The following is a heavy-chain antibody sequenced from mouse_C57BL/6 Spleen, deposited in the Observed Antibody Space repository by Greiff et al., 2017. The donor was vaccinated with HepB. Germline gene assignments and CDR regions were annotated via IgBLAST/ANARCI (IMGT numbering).Heavy chain of an antibody. Sequence: VQLQQSGAELARPGASVKLSCKASGYTFTSYGISWVKQRTGQGLEWIGEIYPRSGNTYYNEKFKGKATLTADKSSSTADMAFRSLTSEDSAVYFCAGGGLGRGFDYWGQGTLVTVSA. V-gene: IGHV1-81*01. CDR2: IYPRSGNT. J-gene: IGHJ3*01. CDR1: GYTFTSYG. D-gene: IGHD4-1*01. CDR3: AGGGLGRGFDY.